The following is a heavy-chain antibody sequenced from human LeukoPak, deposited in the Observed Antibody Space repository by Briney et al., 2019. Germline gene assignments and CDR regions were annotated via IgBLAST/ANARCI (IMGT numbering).Heavy chain of an antibody. CDR2: IYYSGNT. J-gene: IGHJ4*02. CDR1: GGSIFSSNSY. V-gene: IGHV4-39*01. CDR3: ARTTRRGIGDSSGSFDY. D-gene: IGHD3-22*01. Sequence: SETLSLTCTVSGGSIFSSNSYWGWLRQPPGRGLEWIGSIYYSGNTYYNASLKSRVTISVDTSKNQFSLKLNSVTAADTAVYYCARTTRRGIGDSSGSFDYWGRGTLVTVSS.